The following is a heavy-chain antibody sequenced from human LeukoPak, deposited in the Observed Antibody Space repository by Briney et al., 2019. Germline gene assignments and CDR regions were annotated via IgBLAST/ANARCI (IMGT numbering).Heavy chain of an antibody. CDR1: GFTFSSYG. CDR3: AKAGRLLWFGELPPYY. J-gene: IGHJ4*02. D-gene: IGHD3-10*01. V-gene: IGHV3-30*18. CDR2: ISYDGSNK. Sequence: PGGSLRLSCAASGFTFSSYGMHWVRQAPGKGLEWVAVISYDGSNKYYADSVKGRFTISRDNSKNTLYLQMNSLRAEDTAVYYCAKAGRLLWFGELPPYYWGQGTLVTVSS.